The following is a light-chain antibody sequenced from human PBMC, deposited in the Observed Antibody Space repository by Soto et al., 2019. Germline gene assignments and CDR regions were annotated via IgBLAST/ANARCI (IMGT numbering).Light chain of an antibody. V-gene: IGKV3-20*01. Sequence: EIVLTQSPGTLSLSPGESATLSCRASQSVSSSQVAWYQQKPGQAPRLLIYGASSRATGIPDRFSGVGSEKDFTLTISRLEPEDFAVYYCQQYDKSPHTFGQGTNLEIK. J-gene: IGKJ2*01. CDR1: QSVSSSQ. CDR2: GAS. CDR3: QQYDKSPHT.